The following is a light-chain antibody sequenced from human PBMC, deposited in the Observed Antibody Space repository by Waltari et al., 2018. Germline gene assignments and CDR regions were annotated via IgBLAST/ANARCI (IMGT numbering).Light chain of an antibody. CDR1: SGEIGGYPS. J-gene: IGLJ2*01. CDR3: TSYTSTNTVI. CDR2: DVT. Sequence: QSALTQPASVSGSPGQSITISCTGTSGEIGGYPSFPWYQQHPGKAPKLMIYDVTRWPSGVSNRFSGSKSGNTASLTISGLQAEDEADYYCTSYTSTNTVIFGGGTKVTV. V-gene: IGLV2-14*03.